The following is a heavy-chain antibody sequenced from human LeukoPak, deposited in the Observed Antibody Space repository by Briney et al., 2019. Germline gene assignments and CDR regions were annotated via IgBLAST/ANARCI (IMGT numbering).Heavy chain of an antibody. D-gene: IGHD4-23*01. Sequence: GGSLRLSCAASGVTVSSNYMSWVRQAPGKGLEWVSVIYSGGSTYYADSVKGRFTISRDNSENTLSLQMNSLRAEDTAVYYCARVDIEVTVVFDYWGQGTLVTVSS. CDR3: ARVDIEVTVVFDY. CDR1: GVTVSSNY. J-gene: IGHJ4*02. V-gene: IGHV3-66*01. CDR2: IYSGGST.